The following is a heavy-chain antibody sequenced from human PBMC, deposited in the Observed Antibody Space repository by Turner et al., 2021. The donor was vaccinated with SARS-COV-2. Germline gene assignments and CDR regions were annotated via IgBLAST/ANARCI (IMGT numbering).Heavy chain of an antibody. CDR3: AGDGGGMLRT. J-gene: IGHJ4*02. CDR1: GFTFSSYA. Sequence: QVQLVESGGGVVQPGRSLRLSCAASGFTFSSYAMHWVRQAPGKGLELVALISYDGSKKYYAESVKGRFTNSRENSKSKLYLQMNSLRAEDTAVYYCAGDGGGMLRTWGQGTLVTVSS. CDR2: ISYDGSKK. V-gene: IGHV3-30-3*01. D-gene: IGHD3-16*01.